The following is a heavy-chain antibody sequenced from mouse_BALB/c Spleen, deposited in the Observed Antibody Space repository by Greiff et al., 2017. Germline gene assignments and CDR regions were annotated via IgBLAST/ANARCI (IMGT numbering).Heavy chain of an antibody. CDR3: TRRGYYGSSYNFDY. J-gene: IGHJ2*01. D-gene: IGHD1-1*01. Sequence: QVQLKQSGAELVRPGASVTLSCKASGYTFTDYEMHWVKQTPVHGLEWIGAIDPETGGTAYNQKFKGKATLTADKSSSTAYMELRSLTSEDSAVYYCTRRGYYGSSYNFDYWGQGTTLTVSS. CDR2: IDPETGGT. V-gene: IGHV1-15*01. CDR1: GYTFTDYE.